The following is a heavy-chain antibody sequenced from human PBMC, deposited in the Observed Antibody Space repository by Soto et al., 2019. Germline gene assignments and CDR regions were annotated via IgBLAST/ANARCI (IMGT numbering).Heavy chain of an antibody. Sequence: QVQLQESGPGLVKPSQTLSLSCTVSGGSISSGGHYWNWIRQHPGKGLEWIGYIDYSGSTYYNPSLKSRVTISVDTSKTHFSLKLSSVTAADTAVYYCARSYMSDPRWFDPWCQGTLVTVSS. V-gene: IGHV4-31*03. CDR2: IDYSGST. CDR3: ARSYMSDPRWFDP. D-gene: IGHD1-20*01. CDR1: GGSISSGGHY. J-gene: IGHJ5*02.